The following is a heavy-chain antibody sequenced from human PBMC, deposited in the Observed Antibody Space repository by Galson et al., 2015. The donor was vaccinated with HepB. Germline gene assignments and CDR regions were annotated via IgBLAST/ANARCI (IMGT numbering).Heavy chain of an antibody. D-gene: IGHD2-15*01. CDR1: GFTFSSYG. V-gene: IGHV3-30*18. J-gene: IGHJ5*02. CDR3: AKAAYCSSGSCYSGWFDP. CDR2: ISYDGSNK. Sequence: SLRLSCAASGFTFSSYGMHWVRQAPGKGLEWVAVISYDGSNKYYADSVKGRFTISRDNSKNTLYLQMNSLRAEDTAVYYCAKAAYCSSGSCYSGWFDPWGQGTLVTVSS.